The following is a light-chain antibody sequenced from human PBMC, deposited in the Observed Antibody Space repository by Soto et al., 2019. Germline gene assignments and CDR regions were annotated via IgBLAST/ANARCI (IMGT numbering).Light chain of an antibody. J-gene: IGKJ4*01. Sequence: EIALTQSPGTLSLSPGERATLSCRASQSVSSIYLAWYQQKPGQAPRLLIYGTSNRATGIPVRFSGSGFVTDFTLTISRLEPEDSAVYYCQQYGSSPLTFGGVTKVGIK. CDR1: QSVSSIY. CDR2: GTS. CDR3: QQYGSSPLT. V-gene: IGKV3-20*01.